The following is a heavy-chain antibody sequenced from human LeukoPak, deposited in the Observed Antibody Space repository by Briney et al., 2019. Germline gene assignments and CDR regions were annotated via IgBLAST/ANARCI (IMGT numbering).Heavy chain of an antibody. D-gene: IGHD6-13*01. V-gene: IGHV3-21*01. Sequence: KPGGSLRLSCAASGFTFSTYSMNWVRQAPGKGLEWVSSISSSSIYIYYADSVKGRFTISRDDAKNTLYLQMNSLRAEDTGVYYCARIASHSSTWYDGGSWGQGTLVTVSS. CDR2: ISSSSIYI. CDR1: GFTFSTYS. CDR3: ARIASHSSTWYDGGS. J-gene: IGHJ5*02.